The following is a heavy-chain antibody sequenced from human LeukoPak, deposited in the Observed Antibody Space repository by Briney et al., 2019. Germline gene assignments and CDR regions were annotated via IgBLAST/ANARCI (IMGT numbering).Heavy chain of an antibody. J-gene: IGHJ3*02. V-gene: IGHV1-69*13. CDR1: GGTFSSYA. CDR3: ARDRGERAFDI. Sequence: GASVKVSCKASGGTFSSYAISWVRQAPGQGLEWMGWIIPIFGTANYAQKFQGRVTITADESTSTAYMELSSLRSEDTAVYYCARDRGERAFDIWGQGTMVTVSS. CDR2: IIPIFGTA. D-gene: IGHD1-1*01.